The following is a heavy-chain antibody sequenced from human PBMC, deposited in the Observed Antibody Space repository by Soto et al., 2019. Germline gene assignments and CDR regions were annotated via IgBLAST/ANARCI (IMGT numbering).Heavy chain of an antibody. CDR2: INSDGSST. CDR1: EFTFSSYW. Sequence: GGSLRLSCAASEFTFSSYWMYWVRQAPGKGLVWVSRINSDGSSTSYADSVKGRFTISRDNAKNTLYLQMSSLRAEDTAVYYCARSPSSGWYYFDYWGQGTLVTVSS. CDR3: ARSPSSGWYYFDY. D-gene: IGHD6-19*01. V-gene: IGHV3-74*01. J-gene: IGHJ4*02.